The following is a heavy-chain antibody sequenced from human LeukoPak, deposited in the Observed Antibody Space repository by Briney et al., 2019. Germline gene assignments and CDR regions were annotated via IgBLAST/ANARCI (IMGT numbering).Heavy chain of an antibody. CDR3: AREVHGGYFDY. D-gene: IGHD2-15*01. CDR2: IRYDGRNK. Sequence: PGGSLRLSCAASGFTFSSYGMHWVRQAPGKGLEWVAFIRYDGRNKYYADSVKGRFTISRDNSENTLYLQMNSLRAEDTAVYYCAREVHGGYFDYWGQGTLVTVSS. CDR1: GFTFSSYG. J-gene: IGHJ4*02. V-gene: IGHV3-30*02.